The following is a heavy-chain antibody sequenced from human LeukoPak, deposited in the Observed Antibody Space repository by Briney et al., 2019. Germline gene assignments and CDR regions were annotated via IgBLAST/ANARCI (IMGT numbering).Heavy chain of an antibody. D-gene: IGHD3-10*01. CDR3: ARDPHPGFGEAGGPFDY. Sequence: PGRSLRLSCAASGFTFSSYGMHWVRQAPGKGLEWVAVIWYDGSNKHYADSVKGRFTISRDNSKNTLYLQMNSLRAEDTAVYYCARDPHPGFGEAGGPFDYWGQGTLVTVSS. J-gene: IGHJ4*02. V-gene: IGHV3-33*01. CDR1: GFTFSSYG. CDR2: IWYDGSNK.